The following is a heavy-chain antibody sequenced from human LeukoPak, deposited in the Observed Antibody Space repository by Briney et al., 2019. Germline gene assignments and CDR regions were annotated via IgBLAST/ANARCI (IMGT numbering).Heavy chain of an antibody. Sequence: GGSLRLSCAASGFSFSSYGMHWVRQAPGKGLEWVAVISYDGNKEYYVDSVKGRFTISRDNSKNMLYLQMDSLRAEDTAAYHCARERATSTSTWSFDYWGQGTLVTVSS. CDR1: GFSFSSYG. CDR3: ARERATSTSTWSFDY. V-gene: IGHV3-30*03. J-gene: IGHJ4*02. CDR2: ISYDGNKE. D-gene: IGHD2-2*01.